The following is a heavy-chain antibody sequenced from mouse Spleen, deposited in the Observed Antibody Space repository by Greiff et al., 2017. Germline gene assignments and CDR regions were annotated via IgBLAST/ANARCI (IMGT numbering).Heavy chain of an antibody. CDR2: IHPNSGST. V-gene: IGHV1-64*01. D-gene: IGHD1-1*01. CDR1: GYTFTSYW. J-gene: IGHJ3*01. CDR3: AREDYGSSRFAY. Sequence: QVQLQQSGAELVKPGASVKLSCKASGYTFTSYWMHWVKQRPGQGLEWIGMIHPNSGSTNYNEKFKSKATLTVDKSSSTAYMQLSSLTSEDSAVYYCAREDYGSSRFAYWGQGTLVTVSA.